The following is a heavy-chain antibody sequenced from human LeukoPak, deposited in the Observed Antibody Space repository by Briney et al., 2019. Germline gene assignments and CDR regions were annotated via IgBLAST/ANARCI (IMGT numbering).Heavy chain of an antibody. J-gene: IGHJ5*02. D-gene: IGHD4-17*01. Sequence: SETLSLTCAVYGGPFSGFYWSWIRQPPGKGLEWIGEINHSGSTNYNPSLKSRVTISVDTSKNQFSLKLSSVTAADTAVYYCARETTVTTDWFDPWGQGTLVTVSS. CDR2: INHSGST. V-gene: IGHV4-34*01. CDR3: ARETTVTTDWFDP. CDR1: GGPFSGFY.